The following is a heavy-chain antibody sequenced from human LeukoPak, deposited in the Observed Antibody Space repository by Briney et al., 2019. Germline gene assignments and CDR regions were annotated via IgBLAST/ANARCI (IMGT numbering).Heavy chain of an antibody. Sequence: ASVKVSCKASGYTFTGYYMHWVGQAPGQGLEWMGWINPNSGGTNYAQKFQGRVTMTRDTSISTAYMELSRLRSDDTAVYYCARLTVVPAARDYYYYMDVWGKGTTVTVSS. D-gene: IGHD2-2*01. J-gene: IGHJ6*03. CDR1: GYTFTGYY. V-gene: IGHV1-2*02. CDR2: INPNSGGT. CDR3: ARLTVVPAARDYYYYMDV.